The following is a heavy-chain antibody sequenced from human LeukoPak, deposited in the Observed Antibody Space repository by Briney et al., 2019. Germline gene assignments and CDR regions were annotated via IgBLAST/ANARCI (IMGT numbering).Heavy chain of an antibody. J-gene: IGHJ4*02. CDR2: INSDGSST. CDR3: ARARPLTPNPDY. Sequence: PGGSLRLSCVASGFTFSSYWMHWVRQAPGKGLVWVSRINSDGSSTSYADSVKGRFTISRDNAKNTLYLQMNSLRAEDTAVYYCARARPLTPNPDYWGQGTLVTVSS. CDR1: GFTFSSYW. V-gene: IGHV3-74*01.